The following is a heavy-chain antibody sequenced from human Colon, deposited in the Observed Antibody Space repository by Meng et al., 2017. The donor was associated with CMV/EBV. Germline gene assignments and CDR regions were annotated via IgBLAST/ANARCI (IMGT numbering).Heavy chain of an antibody. CDR3: ARDPRNWGLTP. J-gene: IGHJ5*02. V-gene: IGHV3-33*01. D-gene: IGHD7-27*01. CDR1: GFPFSDYG. CDR2: IWHDGSHK. Sequence: GGSLRLSCAASGFPFSDYGIHWVRQAPGKGLEWVAIIWHDGSHKYYVDSVKGRFTISRDNSKNTMSLQLNSLRVEDTAVYYCARDPRNWGLTPWGQGTLVTVSS.